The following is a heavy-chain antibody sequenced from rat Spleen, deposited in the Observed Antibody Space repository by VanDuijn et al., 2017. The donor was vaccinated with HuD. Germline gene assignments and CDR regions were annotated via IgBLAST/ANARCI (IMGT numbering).Heavy chain of an antibody. CDR3: TTGIQPRD. D-gene: IGHD2-2*01. Sequence: EVQLVESGGGLVQPGGSMKLSCAASGFTFNNCDMAWVRQAPTKGLEWVATISYDGSTTYYRDSVKGRFTISRDDAKSFLYLQMDSLRSEDTATYYCTTGIQPRDWGQGVMVTVSS. CDR1: GFTFNNCD. J-gene: IGHJ2*01. CDR2: ISYDGSTT. V-gene: IGHV5-29*01.